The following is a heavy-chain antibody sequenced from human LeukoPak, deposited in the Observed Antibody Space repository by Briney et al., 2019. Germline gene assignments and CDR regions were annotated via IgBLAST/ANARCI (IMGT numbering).Heavy chain of an antibody. CDR1: GGSISSYY. V-gene: IGHV4-59*01. CDR3: ARDKGGAEIDH. D-gene: IGHD3-16*01. Sequence: SETLSLTCTVSGGSISSYYWSWIRQPPGKGLEWIGYIYYSGSTNYNPSLKSRVTISVDTSKNQFSLKLSSVTAADTAVYYCARDKGGAEIDHWGQGTLVTVSS. CDR2: IYYSGST. J-gene: IGHJ4*02.